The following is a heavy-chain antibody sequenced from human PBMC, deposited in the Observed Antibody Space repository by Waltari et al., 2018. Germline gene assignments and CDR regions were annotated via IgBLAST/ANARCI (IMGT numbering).Heavy chain of an antibody. CDR1: GFTSRSYA. V-gene: IGHV3-23*01. CDR2: ISASGGST. CDR3: ATSQFNYAFYFDY. D-gene: IGHD3-16*01. J-gene: IGHJ4*02. Sequence: DVQLLESGGGLVQSGGSLRLSCAASGFTSRSYAMTWVRQAPGKGLEWVSAISASGGSTYYADSVKGRFTISRDNSKNTMYLQMNSLRAEDSAVYYCATSQFNYAFYFDYWGQGTLVTVSS.